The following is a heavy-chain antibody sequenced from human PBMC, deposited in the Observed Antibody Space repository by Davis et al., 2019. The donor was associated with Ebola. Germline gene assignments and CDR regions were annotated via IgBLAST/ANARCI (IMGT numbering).Heavy chain of an antibody. Sequence: ASVKVSCKASGYTFTGYYMHWVRQAPGQGLEWMGWINPNSGGTNYAQRFQGRVTMTRDTTIKTVYMELRRLRSDDTAVYYCARDSPRMGIAVAGTLGYWGQGTLVTVSS. D-gene: IGHD6-19*01. J-gene: IGHJ4*02. V-gene: IGHV1-2*02. CDR1: GYTFTGYY. CDR2: INPNSGGT. CDR3: ARDSPRMGIAVAGTLGY.